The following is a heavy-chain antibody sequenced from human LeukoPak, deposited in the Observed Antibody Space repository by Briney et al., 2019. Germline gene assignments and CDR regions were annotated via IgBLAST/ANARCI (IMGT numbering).Heavy chain of an antibody. D-gene: IGHD3-10*02. CDR2: ISSDGSST. V-gene: IGHV3-74*01. CDR3: ARGMFSMGV. Sequence: PGVSLRLSCAASGFTFSIYWMHWVRQAPGKGLVCVSRISSDGSSTSYADSVKGRFTISRDNAKNTLYLQMNSLRAEDTAVYYCARGMFSMGVWGQGTTVTVSS. J-gene: IGHJ6*02. CDR1: GFTFSIYW.